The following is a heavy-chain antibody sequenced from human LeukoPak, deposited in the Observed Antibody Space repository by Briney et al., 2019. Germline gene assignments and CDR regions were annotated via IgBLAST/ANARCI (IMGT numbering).Heavy chain of an antibody. CDR3: AIPPGYCGNDCSFDH. Sequence: GESLKISCEGSGYSFSNYWIGWVRQMPGKGLEWMGIIYPGDYGTRYSPSFQGLVTISVDKSISNAYLQWSSLKASDTAMYYCAIPPGYCGNDCSFDHWGQGTLVTVSS. CDR1: GYSFSNYW. V-gene: IGHV5-51*01. D-gene: IGHD2-21*02. CDR2: IYPGDYGT. J-gene: IGHJ4*02.